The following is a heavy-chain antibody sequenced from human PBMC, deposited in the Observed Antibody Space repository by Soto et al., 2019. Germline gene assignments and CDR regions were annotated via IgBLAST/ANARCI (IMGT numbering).Heavy chain of an antibody. D-gene: IGHD3-10*01. CDR3: ATAVITYSGSGSYYNQFEF. V-gene: IGHV4-59*01. CDR1: GDSISSYY. CDR2: IYYSGST. Sequence: SETLSLTCTVSGDSISSYYWNCIRQPPGKGLEWIGYIYYSGSTNYNPSLKSRVTISVDTSKNQFSLKLNSVTAADSAMYYCATAVITYSGSGSYYNQFEFWGHGTLVTVPS. J-gene: IGHJ4*01.